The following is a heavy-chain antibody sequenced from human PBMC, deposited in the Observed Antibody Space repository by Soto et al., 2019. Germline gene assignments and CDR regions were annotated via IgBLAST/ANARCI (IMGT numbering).Heavy chain of an antibody. CDR3: ARRGGYCSGGSCYPPTYYYYGMDV. J-gene: IGHJ6*02. V-gene: IGHV5-51*01. CDR1: GYSFTSYW. CDR2: IYPGDSDT. D-gene: IGHD2-15*01. Sequence: GESRKISCKGSGYSFTSYWIGWVRQIPWKGLEWMGIIYPGDSDTRYSPSFQGQVTISADKSITTAYLQWSSLKASDTAMYYCARRGGYCSGGSCYPPTYYYYGMDVWGQGTTVTVSS.